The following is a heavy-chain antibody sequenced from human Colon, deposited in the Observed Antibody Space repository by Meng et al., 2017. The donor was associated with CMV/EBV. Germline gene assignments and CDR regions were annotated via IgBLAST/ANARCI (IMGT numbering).Heavy chain of an antibody. J-gene: IGHJ6*02. CDR3: ARSPRLDYDYWSGPNGMDV. CDR1: GGSISSYY. V-gene: IGHV4-59*12. Sequence: SETLSLTCTVSGGSISSYYWSWIRQPPGKGLEWIGYIYYSGSTNYNPSLKSRVTISGDTSKNQCSLKLSAVTAADTAVYYCARSPRLDYDYWSGPNGMDVWGQGTTVTVSS. CDR2: IYYSGST. D-gene: IGHD3-3*01.